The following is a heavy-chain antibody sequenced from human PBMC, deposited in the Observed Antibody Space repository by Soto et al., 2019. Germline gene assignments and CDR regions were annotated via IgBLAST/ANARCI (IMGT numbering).Heavy chain of an antibody. CDR3: AKDISPYYYDSSGSGTYGMDV. V-gene: IGHV3-23*01. CDR1: GFTFSSYA. CDR2: ISGSGGST. Sequence: WGSLRRSCAASGFTFSSYAMSWVRQAPGKGLEWVSAISGSGGSTYYADSVKGRFTISRDNSKNTLYLQMNSLRAEDTAVYYCAKDISPYYYDSSGSGTYGMDVWGQGTTVTVSS. J-gene: IGHJ6*02. D-gene: IGHD3-22*01.